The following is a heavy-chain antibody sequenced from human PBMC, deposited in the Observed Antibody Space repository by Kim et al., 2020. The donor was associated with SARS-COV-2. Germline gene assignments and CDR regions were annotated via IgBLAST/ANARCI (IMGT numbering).Heavy chain of an antibody. CDR1: GYTFTGYY. CDR2: INPNSGGT. V-gene: IGHV1-2*04. D-gene: IGHD6-19*01. Sequence: ASVKVSCKASGYTFTGYYMHWVRQAPGQGLEWMGWINPNSGGTNYAQKFQGWVTMTRDTSISTAYMELSRLRSDDTAVYYCARFIAVAGRNDAFDIWGQGTMVTVSS. CDR3: ARFIAVAGRNDAFDI. J-gene: IGHJ3*02.